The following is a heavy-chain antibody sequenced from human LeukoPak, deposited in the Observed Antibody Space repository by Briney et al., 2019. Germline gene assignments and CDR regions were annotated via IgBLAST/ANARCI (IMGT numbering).Heavy chain of an antibody. Sequence: PSETLSLTCTVSGGSISSYYWSWIRQPPGKGLEWIGYIYYSGSTNYNPSLKSRVTISVDTSKNQFSLKLSSVTAADTAVYYCARGEGAGIDYWGQGTLVTVSS. CDR1: GGSISSYY. V-gene: IGHV4-59*01. J-gene: IGHJ4*02. CDR3: ARGEGAGIDY. CDR2: IYYSGST. D-gene: IGHD1-26*01.